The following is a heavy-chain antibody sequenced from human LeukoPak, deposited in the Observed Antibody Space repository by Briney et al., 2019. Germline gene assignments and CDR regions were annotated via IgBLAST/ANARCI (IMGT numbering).Heavy chain of an antibody. D-gene: IGHD3-22*01. CDR1: GFIFDDHG. J-gene: IGHJ4*02. CDR3: ARDVMGSDSSGIVFDY. V-gene: IGHV3-9*01. Sequence: GGSLRLSCAASGFIFDDHGMHWVRQAPGKGLEWVSGISWSSGIIGYADSVKGRFTISRDNAKNSLDLQMESLRAEDTAVYYCARDVMGSDSSGIVFDYWGQGTLVTVSS. CDR2: ISWSSGII.